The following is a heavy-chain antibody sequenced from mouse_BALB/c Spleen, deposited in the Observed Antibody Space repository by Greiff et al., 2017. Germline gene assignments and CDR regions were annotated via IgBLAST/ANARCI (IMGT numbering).Heavy chain of an antibody. Sequence: EVQLQESGPGLVKPSQSLSLTCTVTGYSITSDYAWNWIRQFPGNKLEWMGYISYSGSTSYNPSLKSRISITRDTSKNQFFLQLNSVTTEDTATYYCARGGLLRCYFDYWGQGTTLTVSS. CDR1: GYSITSDYA. J-gene: IGHJ2*01. V-gene: IGHV3-2*02. CDR2: ISYSGST. CDR3: ARGGLLRCYFDY. D-gene: IGHD2-3*01.